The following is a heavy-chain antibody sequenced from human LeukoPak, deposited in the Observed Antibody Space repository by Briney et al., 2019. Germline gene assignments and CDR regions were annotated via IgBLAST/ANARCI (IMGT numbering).Heavy chain of an antibody. D-gene: IGHD7-27*01. J-gene: IGHJ5*02. V-gene: IGHV4-59*02. CDR1: GASVTDYY. Sequence: SETLSLTCTVSGASVTDYYRSWIRQSPGKGLEWISYIHHSGNSDYNPSLRSRVTTSLDTSKNQFSLNLISVTAADTAVYYCTRGHWGLQSWSQGTLVTVSS. CDR3: TRGHWGLQS. CDR2: IHHSGNS.